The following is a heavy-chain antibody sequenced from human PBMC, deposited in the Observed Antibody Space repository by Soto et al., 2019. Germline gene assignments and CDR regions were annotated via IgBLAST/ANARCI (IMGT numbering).Heavy chain of an antibody. J-gene: IGHJ4*02. CDR1: GGTFSSYA. CDR2: VIPIFGTA. D-gene: IGHD5-12*01. Sequence: SSVEVSFQASGGTFSSYAISWVRQAPGQGLEWMGGVIPIFGTANYAQKFQGKVTITADESTSTAYMELISMRSEDTAVYYFARARYSGYDVFYWGQGNRVTVS. CDR3: ARARYSGYDVFY. V-gene: IGHV1-69*13.